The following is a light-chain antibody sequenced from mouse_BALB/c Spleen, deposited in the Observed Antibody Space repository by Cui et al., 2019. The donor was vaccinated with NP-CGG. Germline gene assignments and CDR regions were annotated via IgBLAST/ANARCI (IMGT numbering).Light chain of an antibody. CDR2: GTN. CDR1: TGAVTTSNY. Sequence: QAVVTQESALTTSPGETVTLTCRSSTGAVTTSNYANWVQEKPDHLFTGLIGGTNNRVPGVPARFSGSLIGDKAALTITGAQTEDKAIYFCALWYSNHWVFGGGTKLTVL. V-gene: IGLV1*01. J-gene: IGLJ1*01. CDR3: ALWYSNHWV.